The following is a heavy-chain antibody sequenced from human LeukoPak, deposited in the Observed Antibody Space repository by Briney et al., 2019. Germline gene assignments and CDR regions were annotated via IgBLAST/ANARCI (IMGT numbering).Heavy chain of an antibody. CDR3: ARVRVYYYDSSGYSDY. CDR2: IKEDGSEK. V-gene: IGHV3-7*01. Sequence: PGGSLRLSCAASGCSFSRYWMSWVRQAPGKGLEWVANIKEDGSEKYYVDSVKGRFSISRDNAKNSLYLQMKSLRAEDTAVYYCARVRVYYYDSSGYSDYWGQGTLVTVSS. D-gene: IGHD3-22*01. J-gene: IGHJ4*02. CDR1: GCSFSRYW.